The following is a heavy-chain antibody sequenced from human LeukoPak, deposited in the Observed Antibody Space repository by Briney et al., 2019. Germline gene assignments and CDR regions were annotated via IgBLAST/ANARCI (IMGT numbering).Heavy chain of an antibody. CDR3: ARAHQYSSGPWGFDY. D-gene: IGHD6-19*01. CDR2: ISGSGGST. CDR1: GFTSSSYA. J-gene: IGHJ4*02. Sequence: GGSLRLSCAASGFTSSSYAMSWVRQAPGKGLEWVSAISGSGGSTYYADSVKGRFTISRDNSKNTLYLQMNSLRAEDTAVYYCARAHQYSSGPWGFDYWGQGTLVTVSS. V-gene: IGHV3-23*01.